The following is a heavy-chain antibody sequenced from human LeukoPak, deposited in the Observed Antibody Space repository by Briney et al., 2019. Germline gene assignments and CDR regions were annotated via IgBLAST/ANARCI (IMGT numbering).Heavy chain of an antibody. CDR1: GGTFSSYA. CDR3: ASFVEMATISTDY. D-gene: IGHD5-24*01. V-gene: IGHV1-69*05. J-gene: IGHJ4*02. Sequence: SVKVSCKASGGTFSSYAISWVRQAPGQGLEWMGRIIPIFGTANYAQKFQGRVTITTDESTSTAYMELSSLRSEDTAVCYCASFVEMATISTDYWGQGTLVTVSS. CDR2: IIPIFGTA.